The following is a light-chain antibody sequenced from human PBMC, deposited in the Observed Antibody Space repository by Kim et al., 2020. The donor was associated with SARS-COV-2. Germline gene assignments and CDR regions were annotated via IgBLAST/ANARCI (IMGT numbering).Light chain of an antibody. J-gene: IGKJ4*01. CDR3: QQYGTSST. V-gene: IGKV3-20*01. CDR1: QSVSGNY. CDR2: GAS. Sequence: LSPGERATLSCRASQSVSGNYLGWYQQKPGQAPRLLMYGASSWATGIPDRFCGSGSGTDFTLSISRLEPEDFAVYYCQQYGTSSTFGGGTKVDIK.